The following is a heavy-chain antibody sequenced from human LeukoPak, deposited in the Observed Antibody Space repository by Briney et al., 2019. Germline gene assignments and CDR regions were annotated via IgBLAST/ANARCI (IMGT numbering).Heavy chain of an antibody. V-gene: IGHV3-15*01. CDR1: GVTFTDAY. CDR2: ITSTTDGVTT. Sequence: GGSLRLSCRVSGVTFTDAYMSWVRQAPGKGLEWVGRITSTTDGVTTDYAAPVKGRFIISRGDSQKMLFLQMNNLQTEDTAIYYCTHDWDRDLPGDWGQGTLVTVSS. D-gene: IGHD3-9*01. CDR3: THDWDRDLPGD. J-gene: IGHJ4*02.